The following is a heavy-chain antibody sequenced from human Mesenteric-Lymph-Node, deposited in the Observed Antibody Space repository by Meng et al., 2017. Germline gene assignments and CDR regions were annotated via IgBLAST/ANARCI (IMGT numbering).Heavy chain of an antibody. CDR1: GDSVSSNSAA. CDR3: ARDWGDVRGGFDF. V-gene: IGHV6-1*01. CDR2: TYYRSKYYN. D-gene: IGHD3-10*02. Sequence: QVQPQQTGPGLGKPAQTLSLTCAISGDSVSSNSAAWNWIRQSPSRGLEWLGRTYYRSKYYNDYALSVKSRITINPDTSKNQFSLQLNSVTPEDTAIYYCARDWGDVRGGFDFWGQGTLVTVSS. J-gene: IGHJ4*02.